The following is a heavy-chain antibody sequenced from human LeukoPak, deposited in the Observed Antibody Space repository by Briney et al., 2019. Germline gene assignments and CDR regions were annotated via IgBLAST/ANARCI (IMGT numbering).Heavy chain of an antibody. CDR3: ARHSRGWYFDRLVDY. Sequence: PSETLSLTCAVYGGSFSGYYWSWIRQPPGKGLEWIGEINHSGSTNYNPSLKSRVTISVDTSKNQFSLKLSSVTAADTAVYYCARHSRGWYFDRLVDYWGQGTLVTVSS. V-gene: IGHV4-34*01. CDR1: GGSFSGYY. CDR2: INHSGST. J-gene: IGHJ4*02. D-gene: IGHD3-9*01.